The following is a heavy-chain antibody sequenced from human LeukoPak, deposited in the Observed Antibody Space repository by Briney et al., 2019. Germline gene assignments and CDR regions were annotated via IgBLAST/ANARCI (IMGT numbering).Heavy chain of an antibody. Sequence: SETLSLTCAVYGGSFSGYYWSWIRQPPGKGLEWIGEINHSGSTNYNPSLKSRVTISVDTSKNQFSLKLSSVTAADTAVYYCARGPSVPAAISDYYYYHGMDVWGQGTTVTVSS. CDR3: ARGPSVPAAISDYYYYHGMDV. V-gene: IGHV4-34*01. CDR1: GGSFSGYY. CDR2: INHSGST. J-gene: IGHJ6*02. D-gene: IGHD2-2*02.